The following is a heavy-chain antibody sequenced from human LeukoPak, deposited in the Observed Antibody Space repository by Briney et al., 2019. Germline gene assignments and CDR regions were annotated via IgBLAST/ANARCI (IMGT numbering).Heavy chain of an antibody. D-gene: IGHD3-22*01. J-gene: IGHJ4*02. V-gene: IGHV3-30*18. CDR1: GFTFSSYG. CDR2: ISYDGSNK. CDR3: AKDKYYYDSSGYNGY. Sequence: PGRSLRLSCAASGFTFSSYGMHWVRKAPGKGLEWVAVISYDGSNKYYADSVKGRFTISRDNSKNTLYLQMNSLRAEDTAVYYCAKDKYYYDSSGYNGYWGQGTLVTVSS.